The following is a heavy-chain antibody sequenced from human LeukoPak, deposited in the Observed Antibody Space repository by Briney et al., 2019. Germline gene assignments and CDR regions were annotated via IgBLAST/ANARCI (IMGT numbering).Heavy chain of an antibody. CDR1: GFTFSSYS. CDR3: ARVMGKLPPIGWYYYYYMDV. J-gene: IGHJ6*03. D-gene: IGHD2-15*01. Sequence: QSGGSLRLSCAASGFTFSSYSMNWVRQAPGKGLEWVSYISSSSSTIYYADSVKGRFTISRDNAENSLYLQMNSLRAEDTAVYYCARVMGKLPPIGWYYYYYMDVWGKGTTVTVSS. CDR2: ISSSSSTI. V-gene: IGHV3-48*04.